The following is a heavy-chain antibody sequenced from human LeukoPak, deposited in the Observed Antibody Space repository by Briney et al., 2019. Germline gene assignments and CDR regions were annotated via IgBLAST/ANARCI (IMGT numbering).Heavy chain of an antibody. CDR3: ARSASPHYYMDV. J-gene: IGHJ6*03. V-gene: IGHV3-21*01. Sequence: GGSLRLSCAASGFTFSTYNMNWVRQAPGKGLEWVSSISSSISYIYYADSVKGRFTISRDNANNSLYLQMNSLRAEDTAVYYCARSASPHYYMDVWGTGTTVTVSS. CDR1: GFTFSTYN. CDR2: ISSSISYI.